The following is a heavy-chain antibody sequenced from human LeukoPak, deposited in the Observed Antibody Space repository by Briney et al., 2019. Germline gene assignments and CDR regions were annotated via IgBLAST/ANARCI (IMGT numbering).Heavy chain of an antibody. J-gene: IGHJ4*02. V-gene: IGHV4-34*01. D-gene: IGHD5-18*01. CDR2: INHSGST. Sequence: PSETLSLTCAVYGGSFSGYYWSWIRQPPGKGLEWIGEINHSGSTNYNPSLKSRVTISVGTSKNQFSLKLSSVTAADTAVYYCARPASPRGYSYGPQSAPFDYWGQGTLVTVSS. CDR1: GGSFSGYY. CDR3: ARPASPRGYSYGPQSAPFDY.